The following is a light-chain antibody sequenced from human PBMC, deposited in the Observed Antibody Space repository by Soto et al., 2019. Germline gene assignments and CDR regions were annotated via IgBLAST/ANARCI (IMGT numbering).Light chain of an antibody. CDR2: AAS. CDR3: QHNYNAPPT. V-gene: IGKV1-39*01. J-gene: IGKJ1*01. CDR1: QSVSSY. Sequence: DIQMTQSPSSLSASVGDRVTITCRASQSVSSYLSWYQHRPGEAPKLLIYAASSLQSGVPSRFSGSGSGTDFTLTISSLQPEDFATYSCQHNYNAPPTFGQGTKVEIK.